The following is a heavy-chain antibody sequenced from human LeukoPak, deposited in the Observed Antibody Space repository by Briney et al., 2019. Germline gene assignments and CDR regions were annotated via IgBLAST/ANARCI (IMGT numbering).Heavy chain of an antibody. V-gene: IGHV4-34*01. Sequence: SETLSLTCAVYGGSFSGYYWSWIRQPPGKGLEWIGEINHSGSTNYNPSLKSRVTISVDTSKNQFSLKLSSVTAADTAVYYCARGRYSYGYMRYFDYWGQGTLVTVSS. CDR3: ARGRYSYGYMRYFDY. J-gene: IGHJ4*02. D-gene: IGHD5-18*01. CDR2: INHSGST. CDR1: GGSFSGYY.